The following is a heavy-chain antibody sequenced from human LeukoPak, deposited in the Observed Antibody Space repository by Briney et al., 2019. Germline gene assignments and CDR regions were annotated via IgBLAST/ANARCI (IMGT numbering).Heavy chain of an antibody. J-gene: IGHJ3*02. CDR1: GGSISSSSYY. CDR3: ARVGVTYYDILTGYQEAFDI. D-gene: IGHD3-9*01. Sequence: SETLSLTCTVSGGSISSSSYYWGWIRQPPGKGLEWIGSIYYSGSTYYNPSLKSRVTISVDTSKNQFSLKLSSVTAADTAVYYCARVGVTYYDILTGYQEAFDIWGQGTMVTVSS. V-gene: IGHV4-39*01. CDR2: IYYSGST.